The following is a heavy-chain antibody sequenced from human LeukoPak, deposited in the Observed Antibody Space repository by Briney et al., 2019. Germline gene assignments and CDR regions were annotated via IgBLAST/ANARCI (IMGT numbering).Heavy chain of an antibody. CDR3: VKLGGGADDNGGSQAID. CDR2: INPNSGGT. J-gene: IGHJ4*02. D-gene: IGHD2-8*01. CDR1: GYTFTGYY. V-gene: IGHV1-2*02. Sequence: GASVKVSCKASGYTFTGYYMHWVRQAPGQGLEWMGWINPNSGGTNYAQRFQGRVTMTRDTSISTAYMELSRLRSDDTAVYYCVKLGGGADDNGGSQAIDWGQGTLVTVSS.